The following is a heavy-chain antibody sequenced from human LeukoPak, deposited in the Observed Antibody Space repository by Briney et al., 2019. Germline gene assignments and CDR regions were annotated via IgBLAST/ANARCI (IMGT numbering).Heavy chain of an antibody. V-gene: IGHV3-7*01. Sequence: PGGSLRLSCAVSGLTFSSSWMDWVRQAPGKGLEWVASINPDGNKKYSADSVKGRFTISKDNAENSLYLQMNSLRVEDTAFYYCARDLAYSRLDYWGQGMVVTVSS. CDR3: ARDLAYSRLDY. J-gene: IGHJ4*02. D-gene: IGHD5-18*01. CDR1: GLTFSSSW. CDR2: INPDGNKK.